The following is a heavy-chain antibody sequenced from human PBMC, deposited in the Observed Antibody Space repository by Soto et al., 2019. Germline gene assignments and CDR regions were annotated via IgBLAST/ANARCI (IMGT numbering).Heavy chain of an antibody. V-gene: IGHV4-39*01. D-gene: IGHD2-15*01. J-gene: IGHJ6*02. CDR3: APLSVSLSGPYGIHV. Sequence: PSETLSLTCIVSGYPVTSSDYYWAWIRQPPGKGLEWIGSMFYSGLTYYNPSLKSRVTLSVDTSKNQFSVRLNSVTAADTAVYYCAPLSVSLSGPYGIHVWGQGTTVTVSS. CDR1: GYPVTSSDYY. CDR2: MFYSGLT.